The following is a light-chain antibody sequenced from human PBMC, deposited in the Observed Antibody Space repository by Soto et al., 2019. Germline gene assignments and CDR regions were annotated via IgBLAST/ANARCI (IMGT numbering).Light chain of an antibody. Sequence: LTQPASVSGSPGQSISISCTGTSSDVGSYNLVSWYQQYPGKAPKLMIYEVNKRPSGVSNRFSGSKSGNTASLTISGLQAEDEGDYYCCSYAGSSLYVFATGTKVTVL. CDR2: EVN. CDR3: CSYAGSSLYV. V-gene: IGLV2-23*02. J-gene: IGLJ1*01. CDR1: SSDVGSYNL.